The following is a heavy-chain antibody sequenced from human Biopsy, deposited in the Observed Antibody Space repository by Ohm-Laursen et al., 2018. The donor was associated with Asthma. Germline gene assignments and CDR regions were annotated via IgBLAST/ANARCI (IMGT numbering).Heavy chain of an antibody. J-gene: IGHJ4*02. CDR1: GFTFSNYA. D-gene: IGHD6-19*01. CDR2: ITGSGGFT. CDR3: ARGDSSGWSHYYFDY. V-gene: IGHV3-23*01. Sequence: SLRLSCAASGFTFSNYAMSWVRQAPGKGLEWVSSITGSGGFTYYADSVKGRFTISRDKSENTLYLQMNSLRAEDTAVYYCARGDSSGWSHYYFDYWGQGTLVTASS.